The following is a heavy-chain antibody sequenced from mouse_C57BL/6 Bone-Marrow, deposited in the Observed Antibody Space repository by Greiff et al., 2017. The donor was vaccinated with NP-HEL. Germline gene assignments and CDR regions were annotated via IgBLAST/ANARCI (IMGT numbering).Heavy chain of an antibody. CDR2: INYDGSST. J-gene: IGHJ4*01. D-gene: IGHD2-4*01. Sequence: EVHLVESEGGLVQPGSSMKLSCTASGFTFSDYSMAWVRQVPEKGLEWVANINYDGSSTYYLDSLKSRFIISRDNATTILYLQMSSLKSEDTATYYCAREGGLRRRTYAMDYWGQGTSDTVSS. CDR1: GFTFSDYS. V-gene: IGHV5-16*01. CDR3: AREGGLRRRTYAMDY.